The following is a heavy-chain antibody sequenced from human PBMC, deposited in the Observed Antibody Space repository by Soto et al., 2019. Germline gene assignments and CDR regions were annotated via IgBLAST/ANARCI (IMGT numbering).Heavy chain of an antibody. CDR3: ARGTYYYGSGSYYPGY. V-gene: IGHV1-46*01. J-gene: IGHJ4*02. CDR1: GYTFTSYY. Sequence: QVQLVQSGAEVKKPGASVKVSCKASGYTFTSYYMHWVRQAPGQGLEWMGIINPSGGSTSYAQKFKGRVTMTRDTSTSTVYMELSSLRSEDTAVYYCARGTYYYGSGSYYPGYWGQGTLVTVSS. D-gene: IGHD3-10*01. CDR2: INPSGGST.